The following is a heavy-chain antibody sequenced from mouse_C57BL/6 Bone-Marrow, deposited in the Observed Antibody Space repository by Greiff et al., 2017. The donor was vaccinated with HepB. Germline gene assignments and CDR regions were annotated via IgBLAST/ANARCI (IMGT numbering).Heavy chain of an antibody. CDR3: ARHPHLLLGDY. J-gene: IGHJ2*01. CDR2: IYPGDGDT. V-gene: IGHV1-82*01. D-gene: IGHD1-1*01. CDR1: GYAFSSSW. Sequence: QVQLQQSGPELVKPGASVKISCKASGYAFSSSWMNWVKQRPGKGLEWIGRIYPGDGDTNYNGKFKGKATLTADKSSSTAYMQLSSLTSEDSAVYFCARHPHLLLGDYWGQGTTLTVSS.